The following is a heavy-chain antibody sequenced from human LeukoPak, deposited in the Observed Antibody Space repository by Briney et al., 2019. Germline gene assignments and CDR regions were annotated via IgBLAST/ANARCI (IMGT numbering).Heavy chain of an antibody. Sequence: SETLSLTCTVSGGSISTYYWSWFRQPPGKGLEWFGYIYYSGSTNYNPSLKSRVTMSVDTSKNQFSLKLSSVTAADTAVYYCARSYLWVEMATGPFDYWGQGSLVTVSS. D-gene: IGHD5-24*01. CDR2: IYYSGST. J-gene: IGHJ4*02. CDR3: ARSYLWVEMATGPFDY. CDR1: GGSISTYY. V-gene: IGHV4-59*01.